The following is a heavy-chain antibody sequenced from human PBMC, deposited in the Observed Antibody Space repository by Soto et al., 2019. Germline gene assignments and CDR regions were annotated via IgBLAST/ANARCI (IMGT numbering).Heavy chain of an antibody. CDR3: ARGVRGVPAAIWSARVTRAPYYMDV. J-gene: IGHJ6*03. CDR1: GGSFSGYY. Sequence: SETLSLTCAVYGGSFSGYYWSWIRQPPGKGLEWIGEINHSGSTNYNPSTKSRCTISVETSKNQFSLKLSSVTAADTAVYYCARGVRGVPAAIWSARVTRAPYYMDVWGKGTTVTVSS. CDR2: INHSGST. V-gene: IGHV4-34*01. D-gene: IGHD2-2*01.